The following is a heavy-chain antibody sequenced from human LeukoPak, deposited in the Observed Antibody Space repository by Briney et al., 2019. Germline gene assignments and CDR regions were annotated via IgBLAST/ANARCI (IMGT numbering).Heavy chain of an antibody. V-gene: IGHV3-33*01. CDR1: GFTFSSYG. CDR3: ARDGSFWRGYPYYFDY. J-gene: IGHJ4*02. Sequence: GGSLRLSCAASGFTFSSYGMHWVRRAPGKGLEWVAIIWYDGSNKYYADSVKGRFTISRDNSKNTLYLQVNSLRAEDTAVYYCARDGSFWRGYPYYFDYWGQGTLVTASS. D-gene: IGHD3-3*01. CDR2: IWYDGSNK.